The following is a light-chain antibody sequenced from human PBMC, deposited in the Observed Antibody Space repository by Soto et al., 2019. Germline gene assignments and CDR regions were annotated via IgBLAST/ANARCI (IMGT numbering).Light chain of an antibody. Sequence: DIQMTQSPSSLSASVGDRVIITCRASQNIANYLHWYQQKPERAPNLLIYAASNLQRRVPSRFSGSGSGTYFTLTISTLQPEDFATYYCQQSYSTPRTFGQGTKLEIK. CDR1: QNIANY. CDR3: QQSYSTPRT. V-gene: IGKV1-39*01. J-gene: IGKJ2*01. CDR2: AAS.